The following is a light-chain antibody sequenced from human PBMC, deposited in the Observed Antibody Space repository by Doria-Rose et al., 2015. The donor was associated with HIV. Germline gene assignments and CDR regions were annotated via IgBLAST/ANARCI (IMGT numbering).Light chain of an antibody. CDR3: QSYDSRLSVYV. J-gene: IGLJ1*01. V-gene: IGLV1-40*02. CDR1: SSNIWAGFD. Sequence: QSVLTQPPSVSGAPGQRVAISCTGSSSNIWAGFDVNWYQPFPGTDPKLLIHGNTNRPSGVPDRFSGSKSGTSASLAISGLRAEDEADYYCQSYDSRLSVYVFGTGTKVTVL. CDR2: GNT.